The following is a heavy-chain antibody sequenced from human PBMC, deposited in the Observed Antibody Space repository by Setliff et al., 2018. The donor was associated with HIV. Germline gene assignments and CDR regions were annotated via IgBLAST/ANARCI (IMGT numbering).Heavy chain of an antibody. CDR3: ARAIFGIVYYYMDV. CDR1: GGSFSGYY. J-gene: IGHJ6*03. V-gene: IGHV4-34*01. Sequence: PSETLSLTCAVYGGSFSGYYWSWIRQPPGKGLEWIGEINHSGSTNYNPSLKSRVTISVDTSKNQFSLKLSSVTAADTAVYYCARAIFGIVYYYMDVWGKGTTVTGLL. CDR2: INHSGST. D-gene: IGHD3-3*01.